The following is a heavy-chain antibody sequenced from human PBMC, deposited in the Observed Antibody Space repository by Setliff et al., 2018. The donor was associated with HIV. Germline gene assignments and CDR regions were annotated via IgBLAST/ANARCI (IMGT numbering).Heavy chain of an antibody. Sequence: PSETLSLTCTVSGGSISSYYWSWIRQPPGKGLEWLGHIYTSGSTNYNPSLQSRVTISLDTSKNQFSLKVNSVTAADTAVYYCARFPLLHKNAFDIWGQGTMVTVSS. CDR3: ARFPLLHKNAFDI. J-gene: IGHJ3*02. CDR2: IYTSGST. V-gene: IGHV4-4*09. CDR1: GGSISSYY. D-gene: IGHD2-15*01.